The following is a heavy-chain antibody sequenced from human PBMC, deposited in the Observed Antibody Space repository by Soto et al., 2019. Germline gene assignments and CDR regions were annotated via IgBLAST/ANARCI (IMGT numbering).Heavy chain of an antibody. CDR3: ASRDYGGNNWFDP. D-gene: IGHD4-17*01. CDR1: GGSFSGYY. J-gene: IGHJ5*02. Sequence: QVQLQQWCAGLLKPSETLSLTCAVYGGSFSGYYWSWIRQPPGKGLEWIGEINHSGSTNYNPSLKSRVTISVDTSKNQFSLKLSSVTAADTAVYYCASRDYGGNNWFDPWGQGTLVTVSS. CDR2: INHSGST. V-gene: IGHV4-34*01.